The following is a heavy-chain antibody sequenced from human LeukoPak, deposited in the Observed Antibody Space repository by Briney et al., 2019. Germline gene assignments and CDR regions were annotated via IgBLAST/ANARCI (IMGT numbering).Heavy chain of an antibody. D-gene: IGHD3-3*01. J-gene: IGHJ1*01. CDR1: GVTFSSYA. Sequence: LPGGSLRLSCAASGVTFSSYAMSWVRQAPGKGLEWVSAISGSGGSTYYADSVKGRFTISRDNSKNTLYLQMNSLRAEDTAVYYCAKGSGSWAEYFQHWGQGTLVTVSS. V-gene: IGHV3-23*01. CDR3: AKGSGSWAEYFQH. CDR2: ISGSGGST.